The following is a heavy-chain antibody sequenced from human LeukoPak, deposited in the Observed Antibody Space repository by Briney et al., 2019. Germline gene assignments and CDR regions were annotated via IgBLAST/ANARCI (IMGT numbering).Heavy chain of an antibody. J-gene: IGHJ4*02. CDR3: ATYSSSSYYFDY. CDR1: GYTFTSYG. V-gene: IGHV1-69*13. CDR2: IIPIFGTA. D-gene: IGHD6-6*01. Sequence: GASVKVFCKASGYTFTSYGISWVRQAPGQGLEWTGGIIPIFGTANYAQKFQGRVTITADESTSTAYMELSSLRSEDTAVYYCATYSSSSYYFDYWGQGTLVTVSS.